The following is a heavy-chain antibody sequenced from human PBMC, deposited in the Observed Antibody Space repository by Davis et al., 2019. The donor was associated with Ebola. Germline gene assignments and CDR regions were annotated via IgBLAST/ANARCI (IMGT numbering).Heavy chain of an antibody. CDR3: AKDAGLVVPWYFDY. D-gene: IGHD2-15*01. J-gene: IGHJ4*02. CDR1: GFTFSDYY. CDR2: ISSSGSTI. V-gene: IGHV3-11*04. Sequence: GGSLRLSCAASGFTFSDYYMSWIRQAPGKGLEWVSYISSSGSTIYYADSVKGRFTISRDNAKNSLYLQMNSLRAEDTAVYYCAKDAGLVVPWYFDYWGQGTLVTVSS.